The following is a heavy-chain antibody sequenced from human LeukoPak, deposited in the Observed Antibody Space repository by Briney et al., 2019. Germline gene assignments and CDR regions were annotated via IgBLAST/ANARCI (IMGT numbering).Heavy chain of an antibody. J-gene: IGHJ4*02. CDR2: IRSKANSYAT. CDR1: GFTFSGSA. V-gene: IGHV3-73*01. CDR3: AREVFGSGSYPDF. D-gene: IGHD3-10*01. Sequence: PGGSLRLSCAASGFTFSGSAMHWVRQASGKGLEWVGRIRSKANSYATAYAASVKGRFTISRDDSKNTAYLQMNNLRPEDTAVYYCAREVFGSGSYPDFWGQGTLVTVSS.